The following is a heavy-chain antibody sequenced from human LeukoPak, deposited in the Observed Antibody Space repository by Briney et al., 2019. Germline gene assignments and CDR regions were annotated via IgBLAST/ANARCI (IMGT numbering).Heavy chain of an antibody. V-gene: IGHV1-8*01. D-gene: IGHD6-19*01. J-gene: IGHJ3*02. CDR3: AAYSSGWYSTGNDAFDI. CDR1: GYTFTSYD. Sequence: ALVKVSCKASGYTFTSYDINWVRQATGQGLEWTGWMNPNSGNTGYAQKFQGRVTMTRNTSISTAYMELSSLRSEDTAVYYCAAYSSGWYSTGNDAFDIWGQGTMVTVSS. CDR2: MNPNSGNT.